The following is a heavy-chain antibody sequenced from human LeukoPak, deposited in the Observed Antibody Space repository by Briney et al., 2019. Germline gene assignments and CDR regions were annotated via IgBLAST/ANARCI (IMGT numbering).Heavy chain of an antibody. Sequence: SETLSLTCAVYGGSFSGYYWSWIRQPPGKGLEWIGEINHSGSTNYNPSLKSRVTISVDTSKNQFSLKLSSVTAADTVVYYCASWAPYYFDYWGQGTLVTVSS. V-gene: IGHV4-34*01. D-gene: IGHD3-16*01. CDR2: INHSGST. CDR3: ASWAPYYFDY. CDR1: GGSFSGYY. J-gene: IGHJ4*02.